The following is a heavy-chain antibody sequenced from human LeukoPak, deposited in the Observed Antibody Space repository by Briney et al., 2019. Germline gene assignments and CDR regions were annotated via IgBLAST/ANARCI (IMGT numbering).Heavy chain of an antibody. D-gene: IGHD1-7*01. V-gene: IGHV1-69*05. CDR3: ARDNYAGANWFDP. CDR2: IIPIFGTA. J-gene: IGHJ5*02. CDR1: GGTFSSYA. Sequence: SVKVSCKASGGTFSSYAISWVRQAPGQGLEWMGGIIPIFGTANYAQKFQGRVTITTDESTSTAYMELSSLRSADTAVYYCARDNYAGANWFDPWGQGTLVTVSS.